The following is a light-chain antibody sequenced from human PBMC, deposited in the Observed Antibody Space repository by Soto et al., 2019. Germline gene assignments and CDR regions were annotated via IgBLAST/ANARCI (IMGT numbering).Light chain of an antibody. CDR1: DIGSKS. CDR3: QVWDSGSDHVV. Sequence: SYELTQSPSVSVAPGKTARITCGESDIGSKSVHWYQRKPGQAPVLVIYYDRHRPSGIPERFSGSNSGNTATLTISRVEAGDEADYYCQVWDSGSDHVVFGGGTQLTVL. CDR2: YDR. J-gene: IGLJ2*01. V-gene: IGLV3-21*04.